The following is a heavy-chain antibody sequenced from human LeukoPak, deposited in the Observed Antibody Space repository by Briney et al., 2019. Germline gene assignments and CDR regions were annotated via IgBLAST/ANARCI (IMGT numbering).Heavy chain of an antibody. D-gene: IGHD4-17*01. J-gene: IGHJ4*02. Sequence: VASVKVSCKASGYTFTSYGISWVRQAPGQGLEWMGWISAYNGNTNYAQKFQGWVTMTRDTSISTAYMELSRLRSDDTAVYYCARGDNYGDSPVDYWGQGTLVTVSS. CDR3: ARGDNYGDSPVDY. CDR2: ISAYNGNT. CDR1: GYTFTSYG. V-gene: IGHV1-18*01.